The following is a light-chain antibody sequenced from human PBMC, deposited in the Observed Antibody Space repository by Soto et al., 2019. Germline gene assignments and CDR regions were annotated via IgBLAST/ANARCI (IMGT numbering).Light chain of an antibody. J-gene: IGKJ1*01. Sequence: DIQMTQSPSTLSASVGDRVTITCRASQSISNWLAWYQQKPGKAPKLLIYDASSLESGVPSRFSGSGSGTKFTLTISSLQPDDFATYYCQQYNSYSRTFGQGTKVDIK. V-gene: IGKV1-5*01. CDR1: QSISNW. CDR2: DAS. CDR3: QQYNSYSRT.